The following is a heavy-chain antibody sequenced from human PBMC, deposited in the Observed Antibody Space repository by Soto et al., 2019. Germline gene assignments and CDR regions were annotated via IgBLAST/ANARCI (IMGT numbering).Heavy chain of an antibody. Sequence: PGEALKITWKGSGYSFTNYWISWVRQMPGKRLELLAEIDHRDSHTNYSPSFQGHVTLSTDKSKSTAYLQWSSLSASDTAMYYCARHYSSPSFMYXWGQGTTVTVS. J-gene: IGHJ6*02. D-gene: IGHD2-2*01. CDR3: ARHYSSPSFMYX. V-gene: IGHV5-10-1*01. CDR1: GYSFTNYW. CDR2: IDHRDSHT.